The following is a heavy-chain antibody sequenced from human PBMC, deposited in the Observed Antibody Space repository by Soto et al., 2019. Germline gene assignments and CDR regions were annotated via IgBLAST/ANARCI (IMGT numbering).Heavy chain of an antibody. CDR3: ARSFYDNTGYLSDY. CDR1: GYTFTTYW. CDR2: IFPRDSDT. Sequence: PGESLKISCKGSGYTFTTYWIGWVRQMPGKGLEWMGIIFPRDSDTRYSPSFQGQVTISVDRSITTAYLQWSSLRASDTAMYYCARSFYDNTGYLSDYWGQGALVTVSS. J-gene: IGHJ4*02. D-gene: IGHD3-22*01. V-gene: IGHV5-51*01.